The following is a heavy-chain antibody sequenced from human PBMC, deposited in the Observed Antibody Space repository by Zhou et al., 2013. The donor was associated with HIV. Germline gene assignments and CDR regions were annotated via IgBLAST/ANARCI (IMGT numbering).Heavy chain of an antibody. Sequence: QVQLVQSGAEVKNPGSSVKVSCKASGGTFSSYAISWVRQAPGQGLEWMGRIIPILGIANYAQKFQGRVTITADKSTSTAYMELSSLRSEDTAVYYCARGTLIVATNWFDPWGQGTLVTVSS. CDR3: ARGTLIVATNWFDP. V-gene: IGHV1-69*04. J-gene: IGHJ5*02. CDR1: GGTFSSYA. CDR2: IIPILGIA. D-gene: IGHD5-12*01.